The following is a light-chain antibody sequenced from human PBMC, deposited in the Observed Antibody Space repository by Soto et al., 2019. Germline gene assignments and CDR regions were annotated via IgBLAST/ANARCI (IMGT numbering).Light chain of an antibody. V-gene: IGKV3-20*01. CDR3: QDYGGSPLYT. J-gene: IGKJ2*01. Sequence: EIVLTHSPGTLSLSPGERATLSCRASQIVSDNYLAWYQQRPGQAPRLLIYETSTRAAGIPDRFSASASGTNFTLTVSWLEPEDFAIYYCQDYGGSPLYTSGQGTKVDIK. CDR1: QIVSDNY. CDR2: ETS.